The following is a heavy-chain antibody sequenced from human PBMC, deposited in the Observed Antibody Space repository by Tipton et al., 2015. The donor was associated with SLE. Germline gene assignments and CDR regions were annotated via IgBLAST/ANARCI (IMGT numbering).Heavy chain of an antibody. J-gene: IGHJ3*02. CDR1: GGSFSGYY. Sequence: TLSLTCAVYGGSFSGYYWSWIRQPPGKGLEWIGEINHSGSTNYNPSLESRVTISVNTSKNQFSLKLSSVTAADTAVYYCARDLSYGTYDAFDIWGQGTMVTVSS. V-gene: IGHV4-34*01. D-gene: IGHD5-18*01. CDR2: INHSGST. CDR3: ARDLSYGTYDAFDI.